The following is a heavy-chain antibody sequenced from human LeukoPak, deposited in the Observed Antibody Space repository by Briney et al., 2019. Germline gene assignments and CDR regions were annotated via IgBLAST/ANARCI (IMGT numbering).Heavy chain of an antibody. CDR1: GCAFSSYS. J-gene: IGHJ4*02. V-gene: IGHV3-23*01. CDR3: AKDLGGEGGSGFPGQ. Sequence: GGSLRLSCAACGCAFSSYSMSWVRQAPGQGLEWVSAISGSGADTYYTHSVKGRFTISRDNSKTTLFLQMNSLRAEDTAIYYCAKDLGGEGGSGFPGQWGQGTLVTVSS. CDR2: ISGSGADT. D-gene: IGHD3-10*01.